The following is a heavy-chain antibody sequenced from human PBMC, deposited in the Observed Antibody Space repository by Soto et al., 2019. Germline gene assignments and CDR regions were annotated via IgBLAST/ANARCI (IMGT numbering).Heavy chain of an antibody. Sequence: SETLSLTCTVSGGSISSYYWSWIRQPPGKGLEWIGYIYYSGSTNYNPSLKSRVTISVDTSKNQFSLKLSSVTAADTAVYYCARDLGSLDAFDIWGQGTMVTV. CDR2: IYYSGST. J-gene: IGHJ3*02. V-gene: IGHV4-59*01. D-gene: IGHD6-13*01. CDR1: GGSISSYY. CDR3: ARDLGSLDAFDI.